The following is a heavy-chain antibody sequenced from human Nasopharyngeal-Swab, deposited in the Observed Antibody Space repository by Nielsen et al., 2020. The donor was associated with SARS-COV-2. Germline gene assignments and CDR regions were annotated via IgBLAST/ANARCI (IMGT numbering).Heavy chain of an antibody. CDR1: GFTFSDYY. V-gene: IGHV3-11*01. CDR2: ISSSGSTI. J-gene: IGHJ4*02. CDR3: ARDNGDYVWGSYLNYFDY. D-gene: IGHD3-16*02. Sequence: GESLKISCAASGFTFSDYYMSWIRQAPGTGLEWVSYISSSGSTIYYADSVKGRFTISRDNAKNSLYLQMNSLRAEDTAVYYCARDNGDYVWGSYLNYFDYWGQGTLVTVSS.